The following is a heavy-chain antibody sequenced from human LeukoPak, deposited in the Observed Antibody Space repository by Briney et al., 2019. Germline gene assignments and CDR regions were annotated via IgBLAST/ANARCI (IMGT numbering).Heavy chain of an antibody. CDR1: GGSFSGYY. V-gene: IGHV4-34*01. CDR2: INHSGST. Sequence: SETLSLTCAVYGGSFSGYYWSWIRQPPGKGLEWIGEINHSGSTNYNPSLKSRVTISVDTSKNQFSLKLSSVTAADTAVYYCTRTWLHYYGMDVWGPGTTVTVSS. CDR3: TRTWLHYYGMDV. D-gene: IGHD5-12*01. J-gene: IGHJ6*02.